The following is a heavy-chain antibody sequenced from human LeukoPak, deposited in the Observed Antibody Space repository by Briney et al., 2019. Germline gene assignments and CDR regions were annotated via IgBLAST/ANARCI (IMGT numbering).Heavy chain of an antibody. Sequence: GGSLRLSCAASGFTFSSYGMHWVRQAPGKGLERVAVIWYDGSNKYYADSVKGRFTISRDNSKNTLYLQMNSLRAEDTAVYYCAREGGAVAGTFDYWGQGTLVTVSS. CDR1: GFTFSSYG. CDR3: AREGGAVAGTFDY. CDR2: IWYDGSNK. D-gene: IGHD6-19*01. J-gene: IGHJ4*02. V-gene: IGHV3-33*01.